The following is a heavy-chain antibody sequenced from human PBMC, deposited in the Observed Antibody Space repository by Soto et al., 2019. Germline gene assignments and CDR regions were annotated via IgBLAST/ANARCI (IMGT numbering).Heavy chain of an antibody. CDR3: ARGPRVVVPAAMRYGMDV. CDR1: EGTFSSYA. J-gene: IGHJ6*02. V-gene: IGHV1-69*13. Sequence: SVKVSCKASEGTFSSYAISWVRQAPGQGLEWMGGIIPIFGTANYAQKFQGRVTITADESTSTAYMELSSLRSEDTAVYYCARGPRVVVPAAMRYGMDVWGQGTTVTVS. D-gene: IGHD2-2*01. CDR2: IIPIFGTA.